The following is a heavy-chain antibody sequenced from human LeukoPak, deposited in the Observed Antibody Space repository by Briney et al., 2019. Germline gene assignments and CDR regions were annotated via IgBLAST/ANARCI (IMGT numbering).Heavy chain of an antibody. J-gene: IGHJ3*02. CDR1: GGSISSYY. V-gene: IGHV4-4*07. CDR2: IYTSGST. CDR3: ARGGPWDAFDI. Sequence: PSETLSLTCTVSGGSISSYYWSWIRQPAGKGLEWIGRIYTSGSTNYNSSLQSRVTMSVDTSTNQFSLKLSSVTAADTAVYYCARGGPWDAFDIWGQGTMVTVSS.